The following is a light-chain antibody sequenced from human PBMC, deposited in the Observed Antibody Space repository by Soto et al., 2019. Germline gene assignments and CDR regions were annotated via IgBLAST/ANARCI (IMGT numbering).Light chain of an antibody. CDR3: QQYGSSGT. Sequence: EAVLTQSPATLSLSPGERATLSCRASQSVSSNYLDWYQQKPGQAPRLLIYAVSSRATGIPDRFSGSGSGTDFTLTISRLEPEDFAVYYCQQYGSSGTFGQGTKVDIK. V-gene: IGKV3-20*01. CDR1: QSVSSNY. CDR2: AVS. J-gene: IGKJ1*01.